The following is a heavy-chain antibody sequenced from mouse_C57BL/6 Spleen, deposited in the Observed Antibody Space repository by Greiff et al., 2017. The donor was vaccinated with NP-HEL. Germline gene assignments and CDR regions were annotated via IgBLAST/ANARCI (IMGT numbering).Heavy chain of an antibody. CDR2: IDPEDGDT. CDR1: GFNIKDYY. D-gene: IGHD4-1*01. CDR3: TRTGTGWFAY. Sequence: EVQLQQSGAELVRPGASVKLSCTASGFNIKDYYMHWVKQRPEQGLEWIGRIDPEDGDTEYAPKFQGKATMTADTASKTAYLQLSSLTSEDTAVYYCTRTGTGWFAYWGQGSLVTVSA. J-gene: IGHJ3*01. V-gene: IGHV14-1*01.